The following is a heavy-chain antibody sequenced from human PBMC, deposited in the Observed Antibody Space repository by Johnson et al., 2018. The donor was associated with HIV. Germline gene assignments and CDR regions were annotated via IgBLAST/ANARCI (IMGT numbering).Heavy chain of an antibody. D-gene: IGHD3-16*01. CDR2: ISGGST. J-gene: IGHJ3*02. CDR3: ARERGESSRTAFDI. CDR1: GFTVSSNY. V-gene: IGHV3-66*01. Sequence: VQLVESGGGVVQPGGSLRLSCAASGFTVSSNYMSWVRQAPGKGLEWVSAISGGSTYYADSVKGRFTISRDNARRSVYLQMNSLRAGDTAVYYCARERGESSRTAFDIWGQGTMVTVSS.